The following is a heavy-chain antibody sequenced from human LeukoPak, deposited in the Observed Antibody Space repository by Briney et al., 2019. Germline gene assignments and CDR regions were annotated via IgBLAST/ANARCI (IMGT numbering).Heavy chain of an antibody. CDR2: MNPSGST. D-gene: IGHD3-22*01. V-gene: IGHV4-34*01. J-gene: IGHJ6*03. Sequence: SETLSLTCAVYGGSFSGYYSTWIRQTPEKGLEWIGEMNPSGSTNYNPSLKSRVTISVDTSKNQFSLELSSVTAADTAVYYCASGRQDVTMIVLVMTAVSYYLDVWGKGTTVTVS. CDR3: ASGRQDVTMIVLVMTAVSYYLDV. CDR1: GGSFSGYY.